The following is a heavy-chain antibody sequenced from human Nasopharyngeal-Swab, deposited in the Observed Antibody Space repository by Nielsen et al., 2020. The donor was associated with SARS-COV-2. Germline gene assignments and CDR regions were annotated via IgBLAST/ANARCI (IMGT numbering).Heavy chain of an antibody. CDR2: ISSNGGGT. V-gene: IGHV3-64D*08. CDR1: GFTFSSYA. D-gene: IGHD3-3*01. J-gene: IGHJ5*02. Sequence: GGSLRLSCSASGFTFSSYAMHWVRQAPGKGLEYVSAISSNGGGTYYADSVKGRFTISRDNSKNTLYLQMSSLRAEDTAVYYCVRLYDFWSGEPSWGQGTLVTVSS. CDR3: VRLYDFWSGEPS.